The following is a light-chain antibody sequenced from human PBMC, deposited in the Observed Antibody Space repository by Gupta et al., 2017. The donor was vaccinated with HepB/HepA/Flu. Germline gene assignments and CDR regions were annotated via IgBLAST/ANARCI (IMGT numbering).Light chain of an antibody. Sequence: SQVTQSPSTLSASVGDRVTITCRTTQYITGRLAWYQQKPGTAPKLLIYEASTLHSGVPSRFSGSGYGTEFTLTISILQPDDFATYYCQPYNSYFPYSFGQGTKVQI. CDR2: EAS. CDR1: QYITGR. V-gene: IGKV1-5*03. CDR3: QPYNSYFPYS. J-gene: IGKJ2*01.